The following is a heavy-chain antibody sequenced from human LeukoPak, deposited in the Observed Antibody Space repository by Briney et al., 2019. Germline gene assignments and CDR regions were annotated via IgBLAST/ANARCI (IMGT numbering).Heavy chain of an antibody. Sequence: SETLSLTCAVYGGSFSGYYWSWIRQPPGKGLEWIGKINHSGSTNYNPSLKSRVTISVDTSKNQFSLRLSSVTAADTAVYYCARGRTKHTIFGPAAGPWGQGTLVTVSS. V-gene: IGHV4-34*01. CDR1: GGSFSGYY. D-gene: IGHD3-3*01. J-gene: IGHJ5*02. CDR2: INHSGST. CDR3: ARGRTKHTIFGPAAGP.